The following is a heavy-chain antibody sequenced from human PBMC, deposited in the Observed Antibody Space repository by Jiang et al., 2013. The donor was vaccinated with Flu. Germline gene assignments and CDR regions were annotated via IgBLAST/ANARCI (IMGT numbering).Heavy chain of an antibody. V-gene: IGHV1-2*06. Sequence: SGAEVKKPGASVKVSCKASGYTFTGYYMHWVRQAPGQGLEWMGRIDPNSGGTNYAQNFQGRVAMTRDTSISTAYMELSRLRSDDTAVYYCARDYAALDGYLYGYNYYYGTDVWGQGTTVTVSS. CDR3: ARDYAALDGYLYGYNYYYGTDV. J-gene: IGHJ6*02. CDR1: GYTFTGYY. D-gene: IGHD1-1*01. CDR2: IDPNSGGT.